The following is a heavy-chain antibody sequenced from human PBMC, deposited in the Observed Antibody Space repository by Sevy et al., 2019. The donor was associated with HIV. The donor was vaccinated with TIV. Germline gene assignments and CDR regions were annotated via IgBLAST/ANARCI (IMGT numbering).Heavy chain of an antibody. CDR1: EFTLSGNA. Sequence: GSLRLSCAVSEFTLSGNAMIWVRQAPGKGLEWVSGISGTAGNTYYADSVKGRFTIFRDNSKSTLYLQMNSLRAEDTAVYYCVRGRDYGNFDYWGQGTLVNVSS. CDR3: VRGRDYGNFDY. D-gene: IGHD4-17*01. J-gene: IGHJ4*02. CDR2: ISGTAGNT. V-gene: IGHV3-23*01.